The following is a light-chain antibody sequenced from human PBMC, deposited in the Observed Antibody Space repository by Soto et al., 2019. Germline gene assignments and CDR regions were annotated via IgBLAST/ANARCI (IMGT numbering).Light chain of an antibody. CDR2: KVS. Sequence: EVVMTQSPLSLPVTLGQPASISCRSSQSLVHSNGNTFLTWFQQRPGQSPRRLIYKVSIRDSGVSDSFSGSGSGTDFTLKISRVEAEDVGVYYCMQGTYSPKTFGQGTMVDI. CDR1: QSLVHSNGNTF. CDR3: MQGTYSPKT. J-gene: IGKJ1*01. V-gene: IGKV2-30*02.